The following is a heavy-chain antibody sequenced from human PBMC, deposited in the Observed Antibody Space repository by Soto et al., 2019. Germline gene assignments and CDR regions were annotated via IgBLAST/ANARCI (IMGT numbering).Heavy chain of an antibody. CDR2: ISYDGSNK. CDR3: AKSSPRTLRIVGASTYYYYYYGMDV. Sequence: PGGSLRLSCAASGFTFSSYGMHWVRQAPGKGLEWVAVISYDGSNKYYADSVKGRFTISRDNSKNTLYLQMNSLRAEDTAVYCCAKSSPRTLRIVGASTYYYYYYGMDVWGQGTTVTVSS. CDR1: GFTFSSYG. J-gene: IGHJ6*02. D-gene: IGHD1-26*01. V-gene: IGHV3-30*18.